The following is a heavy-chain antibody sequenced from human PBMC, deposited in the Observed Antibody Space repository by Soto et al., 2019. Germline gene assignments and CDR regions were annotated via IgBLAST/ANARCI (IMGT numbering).Heavy chain of an antibody. CDR3: AHTPSYSSSWYPRYYYYYGMDV. Sequence: QITLKESGPTLVKPTQTLTLTCTFSGFSLSTSGVGVGWIRQPPGKALEWLALIYWDDDKRYSPSLKSRLTITKDTAKNQVVLTMTNMDPVDTATYYCAHTPSYSSSWYPRYYYYYGMDVWGQGTTVTVSS. CDR1: GFSLSTSGVG. D-gene: IGHD6-13*01. J-gene: IGHJ6*02. CDR2: IYWDDDK. V-gene: IGHV2-5*02.